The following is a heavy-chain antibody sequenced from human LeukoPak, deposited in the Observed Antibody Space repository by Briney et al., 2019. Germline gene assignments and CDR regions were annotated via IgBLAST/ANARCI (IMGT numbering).Heavy chain of an antibody. CDR1: GGSISSRSYY. CDR3: ARMRESRYYDSSGGWFDP. J-gene: IGHJ5*02. D-gene: IGHD3-22*01. CDR2: IYHSGRT. Sequence: SETLSLTCTVSGGSISSRSYYWGWIRQPPGKGLEWIGIIYHSGRTYYNPSLKSRVTISVDKSKNQFSLKLSSVTAADTAVYYCARMRESRYYDSSGGWFDPWGQGTLVTVSS. V-gene: IGHV4-39*07.